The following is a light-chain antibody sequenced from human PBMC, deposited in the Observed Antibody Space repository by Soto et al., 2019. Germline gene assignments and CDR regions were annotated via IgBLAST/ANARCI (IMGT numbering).Light chain of an antibody. CDR1: SGHSSYA. Sequence: QLVLTQSPSASASLGASVKLTCTLSSGHSSYAIAWHQQQPEKGPRYLMKLNSDGSHGKGDGIPDRFSGSSSGAERYLTISSLQSEDEADYYCQTWGTGPNWVFGGGTKLTVL. CDR2: LNSDGSH. J-gene: IGLJ3*02. CDR3: QTWGTGPNWV. V-gene: IGLV4-69*01.